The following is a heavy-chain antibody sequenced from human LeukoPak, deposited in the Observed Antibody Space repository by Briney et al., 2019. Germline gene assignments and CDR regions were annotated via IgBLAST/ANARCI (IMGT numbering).Heavy chain of an antibody. V-gene: IGHV4-34*01. CDR2: INHSGST. CDR1: GGSFSGYY. J-gene: IGHJ5*02. Sequence: SETLSLTCAVYGGSFSGYYWSWIRQPPGKGLEWIGEINHSGSTNYNPSLKSRVTISVDTSKNQFSLKLSSVTAADTAVYYCARGSGWPQRRNWFDPWGQGTLVTVSS. D-gene: IGHD5-24*01. CDR3: ARGSGWPQRRNWFDP.